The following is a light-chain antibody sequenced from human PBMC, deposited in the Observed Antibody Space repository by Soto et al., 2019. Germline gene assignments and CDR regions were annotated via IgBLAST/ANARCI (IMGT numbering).Light chain of an antibody. CDR3: QQFSAYPLT. CDR1: QGINTG. CDR2: ETS. V-gene: IGKV1-13*02. J-gene: IGKJ4*01. Sequence: AIQLTQSPSSLSASVGDRVTITCRASQGINTGVAWYQQKPGKSPKLLTYETSNLASGVSLRFSGTVYGTQFSLTIGGLQPEDFATYHCQQFSAYPLTFAGGTKVEIK.